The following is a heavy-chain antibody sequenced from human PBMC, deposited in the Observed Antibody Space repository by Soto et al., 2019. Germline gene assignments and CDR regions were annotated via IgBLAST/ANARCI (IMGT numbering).Heavy chain of an antibody. Sequence: QITLKESGPTLVKPTQTLTLTCTFSGFSLSTSGVGVGWIRQPPGKALEWLALIYWDDDKRYSPSLKSGLTITKDTSKNQGVLTMTNMDPVDTATYYCAHVSYYDSSGSSYDDAFDMWGQGTMVTVSS. CDR2: IYWDDDK. CDR3: AHVSYYDSSGSSYDDAFDM. V-gene: IGHV2-5*02. D-gene: IGHD3-22*01. J-gene: IGHJ3*02. CDR1: GFSLSTSGVG.